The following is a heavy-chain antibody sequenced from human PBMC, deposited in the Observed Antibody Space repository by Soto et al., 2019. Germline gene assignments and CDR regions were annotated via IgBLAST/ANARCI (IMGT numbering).Heavy chain of an antibody. CDR1: GGTFSSYA. V-gene: IGHV1-69*13. Sequence: EASVKVSCKASGGTFSSYAISWVRQAPGQGLEWMGGIIPIFGTANYAQKFQGRVTITADESTSTAYMELSSLRSEDTAVYYCASVFYDIGRYSSSPGGWWFDPWGQGTLVTVSS. D-gene: IGHD6-6*01. CDR2: IIPIFGTA. J-gene: IGHJ5*02. CDR3: ASVFYDIGRYSSSPGGWWFDP.